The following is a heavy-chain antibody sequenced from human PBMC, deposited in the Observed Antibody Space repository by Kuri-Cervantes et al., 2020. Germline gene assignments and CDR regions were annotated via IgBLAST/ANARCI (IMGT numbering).Heavy chain of an antibody. CDR3: ATEQKQWLVPPHSGGMDV. Sequence: ASVKVSCKASGGTFSSYAISWVRQAPGQGLEWMGGFDPEDGETIYAQKFQGRVTMTEDTSTDTAYMELSSLRSEDTAVYYCATEQKQWLVPPHSGGMDVWGQGTTVTVSS. CDR1: GGTFSSYA. V-gene: IGHV1-24*01. D-gene: IGHD6-19*01. J-gene: IGHJ6*02. CDR2: FDPEDGET.